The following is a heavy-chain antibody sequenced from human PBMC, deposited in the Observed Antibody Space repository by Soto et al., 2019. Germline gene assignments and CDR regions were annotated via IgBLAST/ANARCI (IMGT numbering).Heavy chain of an antibody. Sequence: QVQLVQSGAEVKTPGSSVKVSCKASGGTFSSYSINWVRQAPGQGLEWMGRLIPMFGTTYYAQRFQGRVTFTADESTSTASMEVTNLTSEDTAVYYCTRAVVLTFTRYYDMDVWGQGTTVTVSS. V-gene: IGHV1-69*18. CDR2: LIPMFGTT. CDR3: TRAVVLTFTRYYDMDV. CDR1: GGTFSSYS. D-gene: IGHD3-22*01. J-gene: IGHJ6*02.